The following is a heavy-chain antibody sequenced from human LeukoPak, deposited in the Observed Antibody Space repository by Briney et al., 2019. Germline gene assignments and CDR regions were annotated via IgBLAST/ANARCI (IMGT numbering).Heavy chain of an antibody. CDR2: INPNSGGT. J-gene: IGHJ6*03. CDR1: GYTFTGYY. Sequence: ASVKVSCKASGYTFTGYYMHWVRQAPGQGLEWMGWINPNSGGTNYAQKFQGRVTMTRDTSISTAYMELSRLRSDDTAVYYCASTPASQLSRSGSYYYYYYYYMDVWGKGTTVTVSS. CDR3: ASTPASQLSRSGSYYYYYYYYMDV. D-gene: IGHD1-26*01. V-gene: IGHV1-2*02.